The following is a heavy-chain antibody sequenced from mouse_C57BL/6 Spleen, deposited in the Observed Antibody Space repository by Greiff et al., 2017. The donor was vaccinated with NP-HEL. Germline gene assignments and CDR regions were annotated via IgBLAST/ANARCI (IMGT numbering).Heavy chain of an antibody. J-gene: IGHJ1*03. Sequence: VQVVESGPGLVQPSQSLSITCTVSGFSLTSYGVHWVRQSPGKGLEWLGVIWSGGSTDYNAAFISRLSISKDNSKSQVFFKMNSLQADDTAIYYCAIPYYYGSSLYWYFDVWGTGTTVTVSS. CDR3: AIPYYYGSSLYWYFDV. CDR1: GFSLTSYG. V-gene: IGHV2-2*01. CDR2: IWSGGST. D-gene: IGHD1-1*01.